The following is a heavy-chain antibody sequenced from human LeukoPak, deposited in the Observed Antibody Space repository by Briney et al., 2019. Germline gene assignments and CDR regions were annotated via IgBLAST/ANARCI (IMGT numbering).Heavy chain of an antibody. CDR2: ISSSSSYI. D-gene: IGHD3-10*01. CDR1: GFTFSRYS. CDR3: ASGLTYYGSGKSPY. Sequence: GGSLRLSCAASGFTFSRYSMNWVRQAPGKGLEWVSSISSSSSYIYYADSVKGRFTISRDNAKNSLYLQMNSLRAEDTAVFYCASGLTYYGSGKSPYWGEGTLVTVSS. J-gene: IGHJ4*02. V-gene: IGHV3-21*01.